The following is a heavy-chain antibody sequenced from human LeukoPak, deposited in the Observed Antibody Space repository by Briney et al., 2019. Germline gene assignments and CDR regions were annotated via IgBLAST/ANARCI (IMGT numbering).Heavy chain of an antibody. CDR2: IRSKANSYAT. V-gene: IGHV3-73*01. J-gene: IGHJ6*02. CDR3: TTTPWLYYYYGMDV. Sequence: GGSLRLSCAASGFTFSGSAMHWVRQASGKGLEWVGRIRSKANSYATAYAASVKGRFTISRDDSKNTAYLQMNSLKTEDTAVFYCTTTPWLYYYYGMDVWGQGTTVTVSS. CDR1: GFTFSGSA. D-gene: IGHD5-12*01.